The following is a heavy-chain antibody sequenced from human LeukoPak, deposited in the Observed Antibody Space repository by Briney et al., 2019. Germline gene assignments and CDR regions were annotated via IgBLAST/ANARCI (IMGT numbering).Heavy chain of an antibody. J-gene: IGHJ6*02. D-gene: IGHD3-3*01. V-gene: IGHV3-33*01. Sequence: PGGSLRLSCAASGFTFSSYGMHWVRQAPGKGLEWVAVIWYDGSNKYYADSVKGRFTISRDNSKNTLCLQMNSLRAEDTAVYYCARQESLRFLEWLPHYYYYYGMDVWGQGTTVTVSS. CDR1: GFTFSSYG. CDR2: IWYDGSNK. CDR3: ARQESLRFLEWLPHYYYYYGMDV.